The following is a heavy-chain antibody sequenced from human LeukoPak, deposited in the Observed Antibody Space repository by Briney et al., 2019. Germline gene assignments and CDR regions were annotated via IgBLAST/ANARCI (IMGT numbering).Heavy chain of an antibody. CDR3: AKDLGDYAQLWYFDL. J-gene: IGHJ2*01. D-gene: IGHD4-17*01. CDR2: ISGSGGST. CDR1: GFTFDNYA. Sequence: HPGGSLRLSCAASGFTFDNYAIHWVRQAPGKGLEWVSLISGSGGSTYYADSVKGRFTISRDNSKNTLYLQMNSLRAEDTAVYYCAKDLGDYAQLWYFDLWGRGTLVTVSS. V-gene: IGHV3-23*01.